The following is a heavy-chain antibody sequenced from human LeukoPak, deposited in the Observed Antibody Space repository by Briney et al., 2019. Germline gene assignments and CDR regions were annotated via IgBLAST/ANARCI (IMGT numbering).Heavy chain of an antibody. Sequence: GRSLRLSCATSGFTFSSYAMHWVRQAPGKGLEWVAVISYDGSNKYYADSVKGRFTISRDNSKNTLCLQMNSLRAEDTAVYYCARDPILTGYPRTYYFDYWGQGTLVTVSS. V-gene: IGHV3-30-3*01. CDR2: ISYDGSNK. CDR3: ARDPILTGYPRTYYFDY. D-gene: IGHD3-9*01. CDR1: GFTFSSYA. J-gene: IGHJ4*02.